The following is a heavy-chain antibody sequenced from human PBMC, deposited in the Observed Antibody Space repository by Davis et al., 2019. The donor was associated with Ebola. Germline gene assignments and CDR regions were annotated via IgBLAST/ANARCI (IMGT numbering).Heavy chain of an antibody. D-gene: IGHD5-24*01. CDR3: ARARDMATIGDYAMDV. V-gene: IGHV1-69*02. CDR2: IIPMLGIA. CDR1: GGTFSSYT. Sequence: SVQVSCKASGGTFSSYTISWVRLAPGQGLEWMGRIIPMLGIANYAQKFQGRVTITADISTTAYMELSSLRSEDTAVYYCARARDMATIGDYAMDVWGQGTTVTVSS. J-gene: IGHJ6*02.